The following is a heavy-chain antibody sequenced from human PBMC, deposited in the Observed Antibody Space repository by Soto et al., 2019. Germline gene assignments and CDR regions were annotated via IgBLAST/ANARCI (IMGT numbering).Heavy chain of an antibody. V-gene: IGHV4-39*01. D-gene: IGHD5-12*01. CDR2: IYYSGST. CDR1: AGSLSSSSYY. Sequence: SLTGTVCAGSLSSSSYYWGWIRQPPGKGMEWIGSIYYSGSTYYNPSLKSRVTISVDTSKNQFSLKLSSVTAADTAVYYCARHSGHIFFDYWGQGTLVTVSS. J-gene: IGHJ4*02. CDR3: ARHSGHIFFDY.